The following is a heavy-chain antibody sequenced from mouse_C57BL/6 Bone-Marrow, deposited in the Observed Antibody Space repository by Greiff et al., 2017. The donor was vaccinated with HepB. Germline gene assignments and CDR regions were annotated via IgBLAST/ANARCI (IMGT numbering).Heavy chain of an antibody. V-gene: IGHV3-6*01. Sequence: VQLQQSGPGLVKPSQSLSLTCSVTGYSITSGYYWNWIRQFPGNKLEWMGYISYDGSNNYNPSLKNRISITRDTSKNQFFLKLNSVTTEDTATYYCALDYAMDYWGQGTSVTVSS. CDR1: GYSITSGYY. J-gene: IGHJ4*01. CDR3: ALDYAMDY. CDR2: ISYDGSN.